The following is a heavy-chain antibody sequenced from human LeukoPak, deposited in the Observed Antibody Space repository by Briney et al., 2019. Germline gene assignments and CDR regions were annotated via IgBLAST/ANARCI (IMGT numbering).Heavy chain of an antibody. CDR3: ARVWVFGELSPYGMDV. J-gene: IGHJ6*02. V-gene: IGHV3-21*01. Sequence: PGGSLRLSCAASGFTFSSYSMNWVRQAPGKGLEWVSSISSSSSYIYYADSVKGRFTISRDNAKNSLYLQMNSLRAEDTAVYYCARVWVFGELSPYGMDVWGQGTTVTVSS. CDR1: GFTFSSYS. CDR2: ISSSSSYI. D-gene: IGHD3-10*01.